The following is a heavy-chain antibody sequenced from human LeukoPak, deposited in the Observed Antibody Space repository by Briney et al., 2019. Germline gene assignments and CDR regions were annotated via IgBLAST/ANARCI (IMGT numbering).Heavy chain of an antibody. D-gene: IGHD5-24*01. J-gene: IGHJ4*02. CDR3: ARGRDGCTGTGGFDY. V-gene: IGHV4-59*12. CDR2: IYYSGST. Sequence: SETLSLTCTVSGGSISSYYWSWIRQPPGKGLEWIGYIYYSGSTNYNPSLKSRVTISVDTSKNQFSLKLSSVTAADTAVYYCARGRDGCTGTGGFDYWGQGTLVTVSS. CDR1: GGSISSYY.